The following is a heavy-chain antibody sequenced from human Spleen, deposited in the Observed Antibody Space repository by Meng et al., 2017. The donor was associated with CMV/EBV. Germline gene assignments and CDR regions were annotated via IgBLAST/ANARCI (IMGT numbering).Heavy chain of an antibody. CDR2: MYYSGST. Sequence: SETLSLTCTVSGGSISSYYWTWIRQPPGKGLEWIGDMYYSGSTNYNPSLKSRVTISVDTSKNQFSLKLSSVTAADTAVYYCARDNRPMEDNWFDPWGQGTLVTVSS. CDR3: ARDNRPMEDNWFDP. J-gene: IGHJ5*02. V-gene: IGHV4-59*12. CDR1: GGSISSYY. D-gene: IGHD2/OR15-2a*01.